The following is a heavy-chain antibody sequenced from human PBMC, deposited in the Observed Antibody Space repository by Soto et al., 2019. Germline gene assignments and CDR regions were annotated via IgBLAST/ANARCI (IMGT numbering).Heavy chain of an antibody. CDR1: GGSISSYY. Sequence: SETLSLTCTVSGGSISSYYWSWIRQPPGKGLEWIGYIYYSGSTNYNPSLKSRVTISVGTSKNQFSLKLSSVTAADTAVYYCARWGFDFLTGYYLGHAFDIWGQGTMVTVSS. J-gene: IGHJ3*02. CDR3: ARWGFDFLTGYYLGHAFDI. V-gene: IGHV4-59*01. D-gene: IGHD3-9*01. CDR2: IYYSGST.